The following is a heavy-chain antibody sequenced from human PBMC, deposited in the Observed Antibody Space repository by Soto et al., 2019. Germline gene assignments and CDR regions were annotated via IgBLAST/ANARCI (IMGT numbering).Heavy chain of an antibody. V-gene: IGHV1-2*02. CDR1: GYTFTGYY. CDR2: INPNSGGT. J-gene: IGHJ4*02. Sequence: ASVKVSCKASGYTFTGYYMHWVRQAPGQGLEWMGWINPNSGGTNYAQKFQGRVTMTRDTSISTAYMELSRLRSDDTAVYYCAREIGYCGGDCYAEYYFDYWGQGTLVTVSS. CDR3: AREIGYCGGDCYAEYYFDY. D-gene: IGHD2-21*02.